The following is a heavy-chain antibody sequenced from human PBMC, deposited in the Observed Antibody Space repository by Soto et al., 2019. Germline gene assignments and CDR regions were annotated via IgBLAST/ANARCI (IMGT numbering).Heavy chain of an antibody. CDR1: GGSISSGGYY. D-gene: IGHD6-19*01. V-gene: IGHV4-31*03. Sequence: QVQLQESGPGLVKPSQTLSLTCTVSGGSISSGGYYWSWIRQHPGKGLEWIGYIYYGGSTYYNPSHTSRVNKAEDTSKNQYSLKLSCVAATETAVYYCARGYKSIPVAGGGFNGFDPWGQGSLVTVSS. J-gene: IGHJ5*02. CDR3: ARGYKSIPVAGGGFNGFDP. CDR2: IYYGGST.